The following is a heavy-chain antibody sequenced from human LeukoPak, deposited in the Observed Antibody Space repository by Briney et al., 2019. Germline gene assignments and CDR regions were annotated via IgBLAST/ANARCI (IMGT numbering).Heavy chain of an antibody. J-gene: IGHJ5*02. CDR1: GFTFSSYC. Sequence: WETLSLSCAASGFTFSSYCWNWVRQAPGKGLEWIGRIYTSGSTNYNPSLKSRVTMSVDTSKNHFSLKLSSVTAADTAVYYCARGRYSVAGTSWFDPWGQGTLVTVSS. D-gene: IGHD6-19*01. CDR2: IYTSGST. CDR3: ARGRYSVAGTSWFDP. V-gene: IGHV4-4*07.